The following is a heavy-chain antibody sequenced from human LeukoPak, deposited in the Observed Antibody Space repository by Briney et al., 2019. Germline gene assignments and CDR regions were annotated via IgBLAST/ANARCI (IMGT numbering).Heavy chain of an antibody. CDR2: INPNSGGT. V-gene: IGHV1-2*06. Sequence: GASVQVSCKASGYTFTGYYMHWVRQPPGQGLEWMGRINPNSGGTNYAQKFQGRVTMTRDTSISTAYMELSRLRSDDTAVYYCARDQVVGTYYDFWSGYLPLDYWGQGTLVTVSS. CDR1: GYTFTGYY. J-gene: IGHJ4*02. D-gene: IGHD3-3*01. CDR3: ARDQVVGTYYDFWSGYLPLDY.